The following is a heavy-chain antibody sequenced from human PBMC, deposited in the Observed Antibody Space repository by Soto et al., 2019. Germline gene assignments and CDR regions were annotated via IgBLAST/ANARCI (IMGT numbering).Heavy chain of an antibody. CDR2: ISSSSSTI. D-gene: IGHD3-16*02. J-gene: IGHJ3*02. CDR3: ARDRADYVWGSYRYHAFDI. CDR1: GFTFSSYS. V-gene: IGHV3-48*02. Sequence: GGSLRLSCAASGFTFSSYSMNWVRQAPWKGLEWVSYISSSSSTIYYADSVKGRFTISRDNAKNSLYLQMNSLRDEDTAVYYCARDRADYVWGSYRYHAFDIWGQGTMVTVS.